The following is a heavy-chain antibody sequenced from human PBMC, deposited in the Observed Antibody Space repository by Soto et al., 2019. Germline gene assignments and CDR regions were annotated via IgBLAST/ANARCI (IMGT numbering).Heavy chain of an antibody. CDR1: GYSISSSNW. Sequence: SETLSLTCAVSGYSISSSNWWGWIRQPPGKGLEWIGYIYYSGTTYYNPSLKSRVTISVDTSKNQFSLKLSSVTAADTAVYYCARGGFTMVRGVIINYYFDYWGQGTLVTVSS. CDR2: IYYSGTT. V-gene: IGHV4-28*03. D-gene: IGHD3-10*01. J-gene: IGHJ4*02. CDR3: ARGGFTMVRGVIINYYFDY.